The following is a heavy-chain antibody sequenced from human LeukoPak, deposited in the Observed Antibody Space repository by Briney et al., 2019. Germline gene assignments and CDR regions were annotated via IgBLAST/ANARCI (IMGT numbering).Heavy chain of an antibody. D-gene: IGHD5-12*01. Sequence: PGGSLRLSCAVSGFTFSSYWMHWVRQAPGKGLVWVSRINLDGSSTSYVDSVKGRFTISRDNAKNSLYLQMNSLRAEDTAVYYCARGSGYDYVDYWGQGTLVTVSS. J-gene: IGHJ4*02. CDR2: INLDGSST. V-gene: IGHV3-74*01. CDR1: GFTFSSYW. CDR3: ARGSGYDYVDY.